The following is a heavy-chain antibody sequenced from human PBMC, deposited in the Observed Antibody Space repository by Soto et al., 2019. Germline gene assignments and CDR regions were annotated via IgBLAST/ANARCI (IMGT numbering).Heavy chain of an antibody. CDR1: DGSSNNYY. V-gene: IGHV4-34*01. CDR2: INHSGST. Sequence: QVQLQQWGAGLLKPSETLSLTCAVYDGSSNNYYWSWIRQPPGKGLEWIGEINHSGSTNYNASLKSRVTISEDTSKKQFSLELRFVTAADTDVYYCARGGLIRGVLYYCCQGTLVTVAS. CDR3: ARGGLIRGVLYY. J-gene: IGHJ4*02. D-gene: IGHD3-10*01.